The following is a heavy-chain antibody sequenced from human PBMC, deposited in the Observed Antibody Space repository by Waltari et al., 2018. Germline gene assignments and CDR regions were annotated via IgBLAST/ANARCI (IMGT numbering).Heavy chain of an antibody. CDR2: VDPEDGQA. V-gene: IGHV1-69-2*01. CDR3: ATALGDNTSASRPFHL. Sequence: VQLSKSGAELRKPGTQVKISCRASGSTFSDYHIHWVQQTPGKGRQWVGLVDPEDGQAIYAEKFQGRVTITADTSTDTAYLELSSLTSEDTAVFYCATALGDNTSASRPFHLWGQGTVITVSS. D-gene: IGHD3-10*01. CDR1: GSTFSDYH. J-gene: IGHJ3*01.